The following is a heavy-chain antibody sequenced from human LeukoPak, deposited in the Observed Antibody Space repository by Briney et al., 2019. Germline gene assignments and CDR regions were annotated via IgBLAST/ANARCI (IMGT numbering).Heavy chain of an antibody. D-gene: IGHD3-22*01. V-gene: IGHV3-7*01. J-gene: IGHJ4*02. CDR3: ARDGPDITMIVVVTPGAFDY. CDR2: IKQDGSEK. Sequence: GGSLRLSCAASGFTFSSYWMSWVRQAPGKGLEWVANIKQDGSEKYYVDSVKGRFTISRDNAKNSLYLQMNSLRAEDTAVYYCARDGPDITMIVVVTPGAFDYWGQGTLVTVSS. CDR1: GFTFSSYW.